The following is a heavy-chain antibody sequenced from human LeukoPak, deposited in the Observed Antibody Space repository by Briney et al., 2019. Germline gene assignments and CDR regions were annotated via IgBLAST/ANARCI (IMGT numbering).Heavy chain of an antibody. CDR1: GGSISSSSYY. CDR2: IYYSGST. CDR3: ARSLGGYYVNTPYYFDY. J-gene: IGHJ4*02. D-gene: IGHD3-10*01. Sequence: SETLSLTCTVSGGSISSSSYYWGWIRQPPGKGLEWIGSIYYSGSTYYNPSLKSRVTISVDTSKNQFSLKLSSVTAADTAVYYCARSLGGYYVNTPYYFDYWGQGTLVTVSS. V-gene: IGHV4-39*07.